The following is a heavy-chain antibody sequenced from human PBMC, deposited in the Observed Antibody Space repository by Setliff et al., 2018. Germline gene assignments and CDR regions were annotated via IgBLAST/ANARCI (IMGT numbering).Heavy chain of an antibody. D-gene: IGHD6-6*01. Sequence: NPSETLSLTCAASGGTFSYYYWTWIRQPPGKGLEWVGEINHTGTTKYNPSLQSRVTISIGTSKDQFSLTVTSVTAADTAMYYCARGRNVAARLLDSWGQGTLVTVSS. CDR2: INHTGTT. CDR1: GGTFSYYY. CDR3: ARGRNVAARLLDS. V-gene: IGHV4-34*01. J-gene: IGHJ4*02.